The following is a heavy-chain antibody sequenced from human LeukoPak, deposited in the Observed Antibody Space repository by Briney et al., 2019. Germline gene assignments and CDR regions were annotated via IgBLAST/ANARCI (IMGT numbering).Heavy chain of an antibody. Sequence: SETLSLTCAVYGGSVSAYYWNWIRQPPGKGLEWIGEIDHSGSTNYNPSLKSRLTISVDTSKNQFSLKLSSVTAADTAVYYCARRWAGIPAAIPDYWGQGTLVTVSS. CDR2: IDHSGST. D-gene: IGHD2-2*02. J-gene: IGHJ4*02. V-gene: IGHV4-34*01. CDR3: ARRWAGIPAAIPDY. CDR1: GGSVSAYY.